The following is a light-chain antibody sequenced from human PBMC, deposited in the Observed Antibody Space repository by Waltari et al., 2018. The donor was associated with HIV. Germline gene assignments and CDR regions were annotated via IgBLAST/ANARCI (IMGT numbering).Light chain of an antibody. CDR3: QAWDSSTVV. CDR1: NWVHKN. V-gene: IGLV3-1*01. CDR2: EDN. Sequence: SYEVTPPPSVSVSPGQTASITCSGHNWVHKNTAWYQQKPGQSSVLVIYEDNKRRSGTPERFSGSNSGDTATLTISGTQAMDEADYYCQAWDSSTVVFGGGTRLTVL. J-gene: IGLJ2*01.